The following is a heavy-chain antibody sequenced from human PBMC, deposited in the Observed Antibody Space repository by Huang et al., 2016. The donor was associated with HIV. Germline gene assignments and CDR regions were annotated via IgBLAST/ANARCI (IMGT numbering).Heavy chain of an antibody. V-gene: IGHV3-9*01. D-gene: IGHD2-21*02. J-gene: IGHJ2*01. CDR3: ARSRHYGDWWGIGYFDL. CDR2: ISWDSESL. CDR1: GFNFNDYA. Sequence: EVNLVESGGGLTQPGRSLRLSCIVSGFNFNDYAMHWVRQPPGKGLEGVSGISWDSESLGYADSVKGRFTISRDNAKKSLHVQLNHLRPEDTALYYCARSRHYGDWWGIGYFDLWGRGTLVTVSS.